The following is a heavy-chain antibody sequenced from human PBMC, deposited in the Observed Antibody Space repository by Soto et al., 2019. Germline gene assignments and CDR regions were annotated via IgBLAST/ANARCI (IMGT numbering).Heavy chain of an antibody. J-gene: IGHJ6*02. CDR3: ARGHSTDCSNGVCSFFYNHEMDV. V-gene: IGHV1-2*04. CDR2: VNPKSGGT. Sequence: ASVKVSCKASGYSFTDYHIHWVRQAPGQGLEWLGRVNPKSGGTSTAQKFQGWVTMTRDRSISTVYMELTRLRSDDTAVYFCARGHSTDCSNGVCSFFYNHEMDVWGQGTTVTVSS. CDR1: GYSFTDYH. D-gene: IGHD2-8*01.